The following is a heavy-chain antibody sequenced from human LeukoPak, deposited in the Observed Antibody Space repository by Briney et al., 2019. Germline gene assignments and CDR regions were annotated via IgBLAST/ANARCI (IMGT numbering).Heavy chain of an antibody. V-gene: IGHV3-30*18. D-gene: IGHD5-24*01. J-gene: IGHJ4*02. Sequence: PGGSLRVFCAASGFTFSSYGMHWVRQAPGKGLEWVAVISYDGSTQYYADSVKGRFTISRDNSNNTLSLQMNSLKAEDTAVYYCAKGRMMATIMISFDFWGRGTLVTVSS. CDR3: AKGRMMATIMISFDF. CDR1: GFTFSSYG. CDR2: ISYDGSTQ.